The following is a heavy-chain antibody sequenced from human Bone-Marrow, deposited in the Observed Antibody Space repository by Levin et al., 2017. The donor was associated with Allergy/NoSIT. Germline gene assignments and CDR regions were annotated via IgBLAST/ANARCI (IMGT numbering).Heavy chain of an antibody. Sequence: SVKVSCKASGGTFSSYAISWVRQAPGQGLEWMGGIIPIFGTANYAQKFQGRVTITADKSTSTAYMELSSLRSEDTAVYYCARAAYYYDSSGYYYGPYYYYGMDVWGQGTTVTVSS. J-gene: IGHJ6*02. CDR3: ARAAYYYDSSGYYYGPYYYYGMDV. CDR2: IIPIFGTA. V-gene: IGHV1-69*06. CDR1: GGTFSSYA. D-gene: IGHD3-22*01.